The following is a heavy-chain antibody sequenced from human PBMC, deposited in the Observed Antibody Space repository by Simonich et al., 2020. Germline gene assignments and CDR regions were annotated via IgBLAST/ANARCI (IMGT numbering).Heavy chain of an antibody. CDR3: ARVRFEAFDI. V-gene: IGHV1-2*02. Sequence: QVQLVQSGAEVKKPGASVKVSCKASGYTFTGYDMHWVRQAPGQGLEWQGCTNPNVGGTNYAKKFKGRVTMTRDTSISTAYMELSRLRSDDTAVYYCARVRFEAFDIWGQGTMVTVSS. CDR2: TNPNVGGT. CDR1: GYTFTGYD. J-gene: IGHJ3*02.